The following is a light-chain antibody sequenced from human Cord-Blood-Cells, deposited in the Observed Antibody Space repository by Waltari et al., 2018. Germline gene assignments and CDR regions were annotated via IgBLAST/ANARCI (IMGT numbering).Light chain of an antibody. V-gene: IGKV3-15*01. Sequence: EIVMTQSPATLSVSPGERVTLSCRASQSVSSNLAWYQQKPGQAPRLLIYGASTRATGIPARFSGSGSGTEFTLTISSLQSEDFAVYYCQQYNNWPLFFGGGTKVEIK. CDR3: QQYNNWPLF. J-gene: IGKJ4*01. CDR2: GAS. CDR1: QSVSSN.